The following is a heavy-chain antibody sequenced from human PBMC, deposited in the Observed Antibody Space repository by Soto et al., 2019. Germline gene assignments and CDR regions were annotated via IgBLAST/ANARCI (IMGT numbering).Heavy chain of an antibody. CDR3: ARRSMVRGVIIESWFDP. CDR1: GGSISSYY. CDR2: IYYSGST. V-gene: IGHV4-59*08. Sequence: SETLSLTCTVSGGSISSYYWSWIRQPPGKGLEWIGYIYYSGSTNYNPSLKSRVTISVDTSKNQFSLKLSSVTAADTAVYYCARRSMVRGVIIESWFDPWGQGTLVTVSS. J-gene: IGHJ5*02. D-gene: IGHD3-10*01.